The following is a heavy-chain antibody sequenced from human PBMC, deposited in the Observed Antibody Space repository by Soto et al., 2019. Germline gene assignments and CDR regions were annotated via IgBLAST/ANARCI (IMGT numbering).Heavy chain of an antibody. CDR1: GGSVSISTYY. J-gene: IGHJ6*02. Sequence: QLQLRESGPGLVKPSETLSLTCSVSGGSVSISTYYLAWVRQTPGKGLEWLGSILHSGSTYYNPSLKSRLTLSVDTSEDQFSLNLSSVTATDTGVYYCATLPAAMYFYGSDVWGPGTTVTVSS. V-gene: IGHV4-39*01. CDR3: ATLPAAMYFYGSDV. CDR2: ILHSGST. D-gene: IGHD2-2*01.